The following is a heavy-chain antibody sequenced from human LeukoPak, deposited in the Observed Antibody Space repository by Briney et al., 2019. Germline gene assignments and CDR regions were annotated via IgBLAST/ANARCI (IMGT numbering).Heavy chain of an antibody. CDR3: AKTAGLAAAENDAFYL. J-gene: IGHJ3*01. V-gene: IGHV3-48*01. CDR1: GFTFSNAW. D-gene: IGHD6-13*01. Sequence: GGSLRLSCAASGFTFSNAWMNWVRQAPGKGLEWVSYISSSSSSIHYADSVKGRFTISRDNSKNTLYLQMNSLRPEDTAVYYCAKTAGLAAAENDAFYLWGQGTMVTVSS. CDR2: ISSSSSSI.